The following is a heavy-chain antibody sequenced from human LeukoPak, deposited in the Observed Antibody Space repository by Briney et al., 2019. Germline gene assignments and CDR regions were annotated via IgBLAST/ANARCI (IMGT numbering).Heavy chain of an antibody. D-gene: IGHD3-10*01. CDR3: ARDAPGPTHLDY. Sequence: ASVKVSCKASGYTFTTYYVHWVRQAPGQGLEWLGIINPSGGRSTYAQNFQGRVTMTRDMSTSTVYMELSSLRSEDTAVYYCARDAPGPTHLDYWGQGTLVTVST. V-gene: IGHV1-46*01. CDR1: GYTFTTYY. J-gene: IGHJ4*02. CDR2: INPSGGRS.